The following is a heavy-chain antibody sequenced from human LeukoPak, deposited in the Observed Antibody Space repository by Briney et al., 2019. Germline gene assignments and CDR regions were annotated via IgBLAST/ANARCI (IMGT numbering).Heavy chain of an antibody. CDR1: GYTFTGYY. Sequence: ASVKVSCKASGYTFTGYYMHWVRQAPGQGLEWMGWINPNSGNTGYAQKFQGRVTMTRNTSISTAYMELSSLRSEDTAVYYCARGYYDSSGFYPTECWFDPWGQGTLVTVSS. CDR2: INPNSGNT. D-gene: IGHD3-22*01. CDR3: ARGYYDSSGFYPTECWFDP. J-gene: IGHJ5*02. V-gene: IGHV1-8*02.